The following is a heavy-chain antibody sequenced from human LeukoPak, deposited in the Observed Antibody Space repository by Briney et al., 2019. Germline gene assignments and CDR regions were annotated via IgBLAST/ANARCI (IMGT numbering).Heavy chain of an antibody. CDR3: AREGGSGWVNDAFDI. D-gene: IGHD6-19*01. J-gene: IGHJ3*02. CDR2: ISSSSSYI. CDR1: GFTFSSYS. Sequence: GGSLRLSCAASGFTFSSYSMNWVRQAPGKGLEWVSSISSSSSYIYYADSVKGRFTISRDNAKNSLYLQMNSLRAEDTAVYYCAREGGSGWVNDAFDIWGQGTMVTVSS. V-gene: IGHV3-21*01.